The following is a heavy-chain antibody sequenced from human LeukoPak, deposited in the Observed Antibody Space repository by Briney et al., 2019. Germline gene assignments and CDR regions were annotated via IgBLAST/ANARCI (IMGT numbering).Heavy chain of an antibody. Sequence: GGSLRLSCAASKFSLNSYAMNWVRQAPGKGLEWVSGISWNSGSIGYADSVKGRFTISRDNAKNSLYLQMNSLRAEDTALYYCAISRGGWYEYYFDYWGQGTLVTVSS. CDR3: AISRGGWYEYYFDY. V-gene: IGHV3-9*01. J-gene: IGHJ4*02. CDR2: ISWNSGSI. D-gene: IGHD6-19*01. CDR1: KFSLNSYA.